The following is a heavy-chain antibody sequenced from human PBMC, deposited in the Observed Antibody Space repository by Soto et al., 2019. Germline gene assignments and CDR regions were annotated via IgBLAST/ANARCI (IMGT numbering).Heavy chain of an antibody. CDR3: AKVIAAAGTGYWFDP. J-gene: IGHJ5*02. Sequence: EVQLLESGGGLVQPGGSLRLSCAASGFTFSSYAMSWVRQAPGKGLEWVSAISGSGGSTYYADSVKGRFTISRDNSKNTLYLQMNSLRAEDTAGYYCAKVIAAAGTGYWFDPWGQGTLVTVYS. CDR2: ISGSGGST. V-gene: IGHV3-23*01. D-gene: IGHD6-13*01. CDR1: GFTFSSYA.